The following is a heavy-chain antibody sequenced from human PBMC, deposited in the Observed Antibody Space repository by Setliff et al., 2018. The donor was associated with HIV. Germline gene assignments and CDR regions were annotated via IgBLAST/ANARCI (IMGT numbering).Heavy chain of an antibody. Sequence: SETLSLTCAVSGGSISSSNWWRWVRQPPGKGLEWIGEIYHSGSTNYNASLKSRVTISVDKSKNQFSLKLGSVTAADTAVYYCASSNNFWSGLDYWGQGTLVTVSS. J-gene: IGHJ4*02. V-gene: IGHV4-4*02. CDR1: GGSISSSNW. D-gene: IGHD3-3*01. CDR3: ASSNNFWSGLDY. CDR2: IYHSGST.